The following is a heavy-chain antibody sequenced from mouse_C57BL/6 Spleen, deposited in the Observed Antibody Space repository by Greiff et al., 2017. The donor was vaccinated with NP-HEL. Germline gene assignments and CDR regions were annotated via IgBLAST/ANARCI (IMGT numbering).Heavy chain of an antibody. CDR2: ISSGSSTI. V-gene: IGHV5-17*01. D-gene: IGHD4-1*02. CDR3: ARSNWSWYFDV. J-gene: IGHJ1*03. CDR1: GFTFSDYG. Sequence: EVKLMESGGGLVKPGGSLKLSCAASGFTFSDYGMHWVRQAPEKGLEWVAYISSGSSTIYYADTVKGRFTISRDNAKNTLFLQMTSLRSEDTAMYYCARSNWSWYFDVWGTGTTVTVSS.